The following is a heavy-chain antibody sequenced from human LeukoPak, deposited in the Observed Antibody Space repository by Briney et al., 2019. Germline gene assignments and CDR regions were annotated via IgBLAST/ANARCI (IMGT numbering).Heavy chain of an antibody. CDR1: GFTFSSFA. J-gene: IGHJ4*02. CDR2: ISAGGGST. CDR3: ARDYCSGGSCYLFDY. V-gene: IGHV3-23*01. D-gene: IGHD2-15*01. Sequence: GSLRLSCAASGFTFSSFAMXWVRXAPGKXLEWVSTISAGGGSTYYADSVKGRFTISRDDSKNTLYLQMNSLRVEDTALYYCARDYCSGGSCYLFDYWGQGTLVTVSS.